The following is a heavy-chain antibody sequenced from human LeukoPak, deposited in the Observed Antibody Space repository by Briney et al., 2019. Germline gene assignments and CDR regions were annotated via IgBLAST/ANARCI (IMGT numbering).Heavy chain of an antibody. D-gene: IGHD3-3*01. Sequence: ASVKVSCKASGYTFTSYGISWVRQAPGQGLEWMGWISAYNGNTNYAQKLQGRVTMTTDTSTSTAYMELRSLRSDDTAVYYCARGPSGYPVLYYMDVWGEGTTVTVSS. CDR2: ISAYNGNT. V-gene: IGHV1-18*01. CDR1: GYTFTSYG. J-gene: IGHJ6*03. CDR3: ARGPSGYPVLYYMDV.